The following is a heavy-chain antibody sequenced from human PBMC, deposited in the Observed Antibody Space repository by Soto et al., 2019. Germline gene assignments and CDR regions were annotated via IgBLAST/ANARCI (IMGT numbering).Heavy chain of an antibody. CDR3: AKGAYGDYVGFDP. D-gene: IGHD4-17*01. Sequence: EVQLLESGGGLVQPGGSLRLSCAASGFTFSYYAMTWVRQPPGKGLEWVSLSGSGGNTHYADSVKGRFTISRDNSKNTLYLEMNSLRAEDTAVYYCAKGAYGDYVGFDPWGQGTLVTVSS. J-gene: IGHJ5*02. CDR2: LSGSGGNT. CDR1: GFTFSYYA. V-gene: IGHV3-23*01.